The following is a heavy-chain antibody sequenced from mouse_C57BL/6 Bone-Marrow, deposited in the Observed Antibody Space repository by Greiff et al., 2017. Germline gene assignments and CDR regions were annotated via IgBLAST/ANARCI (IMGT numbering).Heavy chain of an antibody. J-gene: IGHJ4*01. CDR1: GFSLTSYG. Sequence: VQLQESGPGLVQPSQSLSITCTVSGFSLTSYGVHWVRQSPGKGLEWLGVIWSGGSTDYNAAFISRLSISKDNSKSQVFFKMNSLQADDTAIYYCARKPHYYGPYAMDYWGQGTSVTVSS. CDR2: IWSGGST. V-gene: IGHV2-2*01. D-gene: IGHD1-1*01. CDR3: ARKPHYYGPYAMDY.